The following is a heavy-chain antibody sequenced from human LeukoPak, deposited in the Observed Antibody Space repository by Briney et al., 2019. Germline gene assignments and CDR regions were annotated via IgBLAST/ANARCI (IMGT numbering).Heavy chain of an antibody. D-gene: IGHD2-2*01. CDR2: ISYDGSNK. CDR3: AKGNLGYCSSTSCSYYYYYGMDV. Sequence: GGSLRLSCAASGFTFSSYGMHWVRQAPGKGLEWVAVISYDGSNKYYADSVKGRFTISRDNSKNTLYLQMNSLRAEDTAVYYCAKGNLGYCSSTSCSYYYYYGMDVWGRGTTVTVSS. J-gene: IGHJ6*02. CDR1: GFTFSSYG. V-gene: IGHV3-30*18.